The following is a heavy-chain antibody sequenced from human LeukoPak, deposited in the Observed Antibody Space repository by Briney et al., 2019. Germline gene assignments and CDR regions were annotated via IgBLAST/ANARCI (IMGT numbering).Heavy chain of an antibody. CDR1: AYTVTRHE. CDR2: INPNSGGT. D-gene: IGHD2-15*01. Sequence: SARASCEPSAYTVTRHELQEGRQAPGQELEKMGWINPNSGGTNYAQKFQGRVTMTRDTSISTAYMELSRLRSDDTAVYYCARDCSGVSCYGAFDIWGQGTMVTVSS. J-gene: IGHJ3*02. V-gene: IGHV1-2*02. CDR3: ARDCSGVSCYGAFDI.